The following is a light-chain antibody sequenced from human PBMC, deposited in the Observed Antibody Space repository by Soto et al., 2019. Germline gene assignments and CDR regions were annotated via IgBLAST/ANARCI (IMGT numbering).Light chain of an antibody. J-gene: IGKJ1*01. CDR1: QTISSW. CDR2: KAS. V-gene: IGKV1-5*03. Sequence: DIQMTQSPSALSGSVGGRVAITCRASQTISSWLAWYQQKPGKAPKLLIYKASTLKSGVPSRFSGSGSGTEFTLTISSLQPDDFATYYCQQYSHYSTFGQGTKVDI. CDR3: QQYSHYST.